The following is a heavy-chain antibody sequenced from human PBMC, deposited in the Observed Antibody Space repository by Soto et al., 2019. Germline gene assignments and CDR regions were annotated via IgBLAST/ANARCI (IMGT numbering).Heavy chain of an antibody. CDR1: GGSIRDYF. Sequence: QVQLQESRPGLVKPSETLSLTCTVSGGSIRDYFWTWIRQPPGKGLEWIGYIYYSGSTNYNPSRKNRVSISVDTSKHLLSLQLRSVIAADTAVYYCARVGRDVFGDSGGFDYWGQGTLVSVSS. V-gene: IGHV4-59*01. CDR2: IYYSGST. J-gene: IGHJ4*02. CDR3: ARVGRDVFGDSGGFDY. D-gene: IGHD4-17*01.